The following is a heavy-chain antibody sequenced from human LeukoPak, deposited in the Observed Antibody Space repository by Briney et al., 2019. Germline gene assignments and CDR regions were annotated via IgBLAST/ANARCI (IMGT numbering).Heavy chain of an antibody. J-gene: IGHJ4*02. CDR2: ISPASKTI. V-gene: IGHV3-48*04. CDR1: VITFRDDS. Sequence: GGSLRLSCAASVITFRDDSMNWVRQAPGSGLEWVAYISPASKTIKYAASVKGRFIISRDNAKKSLYLQMKSLRAEDTAVYYCARDPYYSNHLDFLGQGTLVTVSS. CDR3: ARDPYYSNHLDF. D-gene: IGHD4-11*01.